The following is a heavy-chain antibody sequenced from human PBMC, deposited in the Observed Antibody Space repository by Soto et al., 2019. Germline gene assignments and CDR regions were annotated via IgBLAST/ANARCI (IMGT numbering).Heavy chain of an antibody. CDR2: IVVGSGNT. CDR3: AAGHYGDYFDY. D-gene: IGHD4-17*01. Sequence: SVKFSCKASGFTFISSALQWVRQARGQLLECIVWIVVGSGNTNYXXKFQVRVXXTRDMSTSTAXMELSXLRSADTAVYHCAAGHYGDYFDYWRQGTLVTVSS. V-gene: IGHV1-58*01. J-gene: IGHJ4*02. CDR1: GFTFISSA.